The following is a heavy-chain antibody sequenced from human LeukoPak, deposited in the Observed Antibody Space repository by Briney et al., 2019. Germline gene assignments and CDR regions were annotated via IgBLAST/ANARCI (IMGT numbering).Heavy chain of an antibody. V-gene: IGHV4-31*03. CDR1: GGSISSGGYY. D-gene: IGHD3-22*01. CDR3: AATRHSGYYYDSSGYFAFDI. Sequence: PSQTLSLTCTVAGGSISSGGYYWSWIRQHPGKGLEWIGYIYYSGSTYYNPSLKSRVTISVYTSKNQFSLKLSDVTAAVPAGYYCAATRHSGYYYDSSGYFAFDIWGQGTMVTVSS. CDR2: IYYSGST. J-gene: IGHJ3*02.